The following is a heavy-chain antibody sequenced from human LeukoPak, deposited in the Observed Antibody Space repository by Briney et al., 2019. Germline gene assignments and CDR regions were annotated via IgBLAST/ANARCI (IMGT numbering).Heavy chain of an antibody. CDR2: ISGSGGST. Sequence: GGSLRLSCAASGFTFSSYNMNWVRQAPGKGLEWVSAISGSGGSTYYADSVKGRFTISRDNSKNTLYLQMNSLRAEDTAVYYCARQDRYRYYYDSSGHISHWGQGTLVTVSS. D-gene: IGHD3-22*01. CDR1: GFTFSSYN. CDR3: ARQDRYRYYYDSSGHISH. V-gene: IGHV3-23*01. J-gene: IGHJ1*01.